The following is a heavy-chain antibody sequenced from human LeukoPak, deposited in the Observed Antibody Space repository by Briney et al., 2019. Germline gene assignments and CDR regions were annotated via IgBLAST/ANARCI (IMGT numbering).Heavy chain of an antibody. CDR1: GFTFSSYE. J-gene: IGHJ4*02. CDR2: IISSGSTI. D-gene: IGHD5-24*01. CDR3: ARDRGDGYTRFDY. Sequence: GGSLRLPCAASGFTFSSYEMNWVRQAPGKGLEWVSYIISSGSTIYYADSVKGRFTISRDNAKNSLYLQMNSLRAEDTAVYYCARDRGDGYTRFDYWGQGTLVTVSS. V-gene: IGHV3-48*03.